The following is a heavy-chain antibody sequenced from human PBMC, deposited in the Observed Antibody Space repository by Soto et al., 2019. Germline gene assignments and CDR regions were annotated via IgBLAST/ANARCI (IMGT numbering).Heavy chain of an antibody. V-gene: IGHV3-15*01. Sequence: GGSLRLSCAASGFTFSNAWMSWVRQAPGKGLEWVGRIKSKIDGGTTDYAAPVKGRFTISRDDSKNTLYVQMNSLKTDDTAVYYCTTAPEDHYYFMDVWGKGTTVTVSS. CDR2: IKSKIDGGTT. CDR3: TTAPEDHYYFMDV. J-gene: IGHJ6*03. CDR1: GFTFSNAW.